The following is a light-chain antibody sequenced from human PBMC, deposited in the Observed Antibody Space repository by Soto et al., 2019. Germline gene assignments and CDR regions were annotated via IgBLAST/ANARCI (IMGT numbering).Light chain of an antibody. Sequence: EIVMTQSPATLSVSPGERATLSCRASQSIGYYLAWYQEKPGQAPRLLIYDASIRATGIPARFSDSWSGTDFTLTINGLEPEDSAVYYCQQRGNWPPTWTFGQGTKVDIK. CDR2: DAS. CDR1: QSIGYY. CDR3: QQRGNWPPTWT. J-gene: IGKJ1*01. V-gene: IGKV3-11*01.